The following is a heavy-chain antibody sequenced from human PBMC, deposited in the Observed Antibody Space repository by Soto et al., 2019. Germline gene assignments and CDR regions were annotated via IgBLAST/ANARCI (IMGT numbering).Heavy chain of an antibody. Sequence: PSETLSLTCAVSGGSITSNNWWSWVRQSPGKRLEWIGEIHHIGSTNYNPSLRSRVTISVDKSKNQFSLKLSSVTAADTAVYYCARSSQSTVTTCDYWGQGTLVTVSS. CDR3: ARSSQSTVTTCDY. CDR2: IHHIGST. V-gene: IGHV4-4*02. J-gene: IGHJ4*02. CDR1: GGSITSNNW. D-gene: IGHD4-17*01.